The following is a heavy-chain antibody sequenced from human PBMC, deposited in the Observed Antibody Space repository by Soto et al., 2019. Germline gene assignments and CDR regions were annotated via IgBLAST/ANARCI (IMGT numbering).Heavy chain of an antibody. D-gene: IGHD3-10*01. V-gene: IGHV4-59*08. CDR2: IYYSGST. CDR1: GGSISSYY. Sequence: SETLSLTCTVSGGSISSYYWSWIRQPPGKGLEWIGYIYYSGSTNYNPSLKSRVTISVDTSKNQFSLKLSSVTAADTAVYYCARSPLLWFGEYPYYYYYMDVWGKGTTVTVSS. CDR3: ARSPLLWFGEYPYYYYYMDV. J-gene: IGHJ6*03.